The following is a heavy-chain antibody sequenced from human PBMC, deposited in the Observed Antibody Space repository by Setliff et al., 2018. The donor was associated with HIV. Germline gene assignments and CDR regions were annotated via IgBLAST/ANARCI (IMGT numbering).Heavy chain of an antibody. Sequence: ETLSLTCHVSGESLSSYSWNWIRQSPGGGLEWIGFIFSSGSTKYNPSLQSRVTMSIDTSKNQFSLRLTSVTAADTAVYYCARRIDDSGSFPDKNWFDTWGQGSLVTVSS. CDR2: IFSSGST. J-gene: IGHJ5*02. D-gene: IGHD3-10*01. V-gene: IGHV4-4*09. CDR3: ARRIDDSGSFPDKNWFDT. CDR1: GESLSSYS.